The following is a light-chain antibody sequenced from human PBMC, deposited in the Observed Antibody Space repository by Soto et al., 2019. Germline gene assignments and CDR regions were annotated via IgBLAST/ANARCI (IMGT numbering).Light chain of an antibody. CDR2: DVT. J-gene: IGLJ2*01. CDR1: SSDIGGYNY. V-gene: IGLV2-14*03. Sequence: QSALTQPASVSGSPGQSITISCTGSSSDIGGYNYVSWYQQHPGKAPELMIYDVTNRPSGVSDRFSGSKSGNTASLTISGLHAEDEAHYYCSSYTHYSTPVIFGGGTKLTVL. CDR3: SSYTHYSTPVI.